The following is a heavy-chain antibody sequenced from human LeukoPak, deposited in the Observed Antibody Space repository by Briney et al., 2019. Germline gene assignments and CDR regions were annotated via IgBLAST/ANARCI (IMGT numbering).Heavy chain of an antibody. J-gene: IGHJ4*02. CDR2: ISSDSSVM. V-gene: IGHV3-48*01. D-gene: IGHD3-22*01. Sequence: GGSLRLSCAASGFSYSSYSMNWVRQAPGMGPEWVSYISSDSSVMHYGDAVKGRFAISRDNAKNSLYLQMNSLRAEDTAVYYCARKSGSSGYPFDYWGQGTLVTVSS. CDR1: GFSYSSYS. CDR3: ARKSGSSGYPFDY.